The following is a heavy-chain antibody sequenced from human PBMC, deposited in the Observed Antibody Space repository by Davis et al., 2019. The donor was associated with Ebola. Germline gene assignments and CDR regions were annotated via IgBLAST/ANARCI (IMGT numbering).Heavy chain of an antibody. CDR1: GFTVSSNY. CDR2: ISGSGGST. J-gene: IGHJ6*03. Sequence: GESLKISCAASGFTVSSNYMSWVRQAPGKGLEWVSAISGSGGSTYYADSVKGRFTISRDNSKNTLYLQMNSLRAEDTAVYYCARGLDRSSSSWRDYYYYYMDVWGKGTTVTVSS. V-gene: IGHV3-23*01. CDR3: ARGLDRSSSSWRDYYYYYMDV. D-gene: IGHD6-6*01.